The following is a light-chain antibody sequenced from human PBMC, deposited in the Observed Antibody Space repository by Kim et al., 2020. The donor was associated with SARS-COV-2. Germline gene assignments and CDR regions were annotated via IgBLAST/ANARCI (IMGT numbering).Light chain of an antibody. Sequence: QGERIASTRRASHGVSSGLACYQQKPSQAPRLLINGASARATSIQAWFSGSGWGTVFTLTISSMQSEDLEVYYCQQDNNWPPLTFGGGTKVDIK. J-gene: IGKJ4*01. V-gene: IGKV3-15*01. CDR1: HGVSSG. CDR3: QQDNNWPPLT. CDR2: GAS.